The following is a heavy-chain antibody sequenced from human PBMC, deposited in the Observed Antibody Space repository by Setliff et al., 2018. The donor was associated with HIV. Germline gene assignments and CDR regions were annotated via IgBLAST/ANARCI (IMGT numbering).Heavy chain of an antibody. CDR1: GFTFSSYS. J-gene: IGHJ4*02. D-gene: IGHD1-26*01. V-gene: IGHV3-48*04. Sequence: GGSLRLSCAASGFTFSSYSMNWVRQAPGKGLEWLSYISSSSSSIYHADSVKGRFTISRDNTRSTLYLQMNSLKTEDTGVYYCITQADSGANPWYWGQGTLVTVSS. CDR3: ITQADSGANPWY. CDR2: ISSSSSSI.